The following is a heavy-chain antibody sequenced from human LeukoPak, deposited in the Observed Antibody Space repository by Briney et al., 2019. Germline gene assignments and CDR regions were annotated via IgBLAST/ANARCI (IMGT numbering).Heavy chain of an antibody. CDR1: GFPISSGYY. V-gene: IGHV4-38-2*02. D-gene: IGHD3-22*01. J-gene: IGHJ5*02. Sequence: SETLSLTCSVSGFPISSGYYWGWIRQPPGKGLEWIGSMYHSGTTYHNPSPKSRITMSVDTSKNQFSLKLSSVTAADTAVYYCARGHVRGTMIVVDPRGSFDPWGQGTLVTVSS. CDR2: MYHSGTT. CDR3: ARGHVRGTMIVVDPRGSFDP.